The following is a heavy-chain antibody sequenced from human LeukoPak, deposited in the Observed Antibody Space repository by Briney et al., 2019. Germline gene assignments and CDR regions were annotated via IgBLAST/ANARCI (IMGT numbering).Heavy chain of an antibody. V-gene: IGHV5-51*01. D-gene: IGHD3-9*01. CDR3: ARRALNYDILTGYYDY. J-gene: IGHJ4*02. CDR2: IYPGDSDT. CDR1: GYSFTSYW. Sequence: GESLKISCKGSGYSFTSYWIGWVRQMPGKGLEWMGIIYPGDSDTRYSPSFQGQVTISAVKSISTAYLQWSSLKASDTAMYYCARRALNYDILTGYYDYWGQGTLVTVSS.